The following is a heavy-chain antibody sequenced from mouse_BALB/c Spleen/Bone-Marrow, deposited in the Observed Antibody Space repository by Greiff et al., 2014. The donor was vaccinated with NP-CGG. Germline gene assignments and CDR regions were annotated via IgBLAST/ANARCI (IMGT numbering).Heavy chain of an antibody. D-gene: IGHD1-1*01. CDR1: GLNIKDTY. J-gene: IGHJ1*01. CDR2: IDPANGNT. Sequence: VQLQQSGAELVKPGASVKLSCTASGLNIKDTYMHWVKQRPEQGLEWIGRIDPANGNTKYDPKFQGKATITADTSSNTAYLQLSSLTSEDTAVYYCARGGSSYGWYFDVWGAGTTVTVSS. V-gene: IGHV14-3*02. CDR3: ARGGSSYGWYFDV.